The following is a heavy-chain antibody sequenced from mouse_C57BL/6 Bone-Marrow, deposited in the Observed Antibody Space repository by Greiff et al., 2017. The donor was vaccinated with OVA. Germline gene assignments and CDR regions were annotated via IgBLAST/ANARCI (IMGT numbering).Heavy chain of an antibody. CDR1: GFTFSSYG. V-gene: IGHV5-6*01. D-gene: IGHD2-4*01. Sequence: EVKVVESGGDLVKPGGSLKLSCAASGFTFSSYGMSWVRQTPDKRLEWVATISSGGSYTYYPDSVKGRFTISRDNAKNTLYLQMSSLKSEDTAMYYCARHDYYDYDVCYAMDYWGQGTSVTVSS. J-gene: IGHJ4*01. CDR3: ARHDYYDYDVCYAMDY. CDR2: ISSGGSYT.